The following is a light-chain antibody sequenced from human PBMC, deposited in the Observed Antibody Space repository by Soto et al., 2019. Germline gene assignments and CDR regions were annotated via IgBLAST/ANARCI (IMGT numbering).Light chain of an antibody. CDR3: QKYKGAHLT. J-gene: IGKJ4*01. CDR2: AAS. Sequence: DIQMTQSPSSLSASVGDRVTITCRASQGISNYLAWYQQKPGKVPKLLIYAASSLQSGVPSRFSGSGSGTDFTLTISSLQHEDVEPYYCQKYKGAHLTLRGGTKVDIK. V-gene: IGKV1-27*01. CDR1: QGISNY.